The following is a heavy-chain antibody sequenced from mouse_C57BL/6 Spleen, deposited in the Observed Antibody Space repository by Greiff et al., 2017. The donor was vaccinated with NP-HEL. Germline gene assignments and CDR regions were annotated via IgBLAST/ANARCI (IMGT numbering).Heavy chain of an antibody. CDR2: ISSGSSTI. CDR3: ARHPGYAMDY. Sequence: DVMLVESGGGLVKPGGSLKLSCAASGFTFSDYGMHWVRQAPEKGLEWVAYISSGSSTIYYADTVKGRFTISRDNAKNTLFLQMTSLRSEDTAMYYCARHPGYAMDYWGQGTSVTVSS. CDR1: GFTFSDYG. V-gene: IGHV5-17*01. J-gene: IGHJ4*01.